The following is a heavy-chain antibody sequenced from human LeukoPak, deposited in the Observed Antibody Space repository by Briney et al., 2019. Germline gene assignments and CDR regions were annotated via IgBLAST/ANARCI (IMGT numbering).Heavy chain of an antibody. CDR2: IRDDGSSK. CDR1: GFTFSSYG. Sequence: GGSLRLSCAASGFTFSSYGMHWVRQAPGKGLEWVAGIRDDGSSKNYADSVKGRFTISRDNSRNTLYLQMNSLRAEDTAMYYCGRGAGGHIDYWGQGTLVTVSS. CDR3: GRGAGGHIDY. V-gene: IGHV3-33*01. D-gene: IGHD3-10*01. J-gene: IGHJ4*02.